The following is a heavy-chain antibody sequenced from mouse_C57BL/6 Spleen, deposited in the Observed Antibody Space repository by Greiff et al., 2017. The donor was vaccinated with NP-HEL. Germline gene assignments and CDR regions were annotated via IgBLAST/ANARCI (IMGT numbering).Heavy chain of an antibody. D-gene: IGHD3-2*02. Sequence: QVQLQQSGPELVKPGASVKISCKASGYAFSSSWMNWVKQRPGKGLEWIGRIYPGDGDTNYNGKFKGKATLTADKSSSTAYRQLSSLTSEDSAVYCCARVGDSSGPYAMDYWGQGTSVTVSS. CDR1: GYAFSSSW. J-gene: IGHJ4*01. CDR3: ARVGDSSGPYAMDY. CDR2: IYPGDGDT. V-gene: IGHV1-82*01.